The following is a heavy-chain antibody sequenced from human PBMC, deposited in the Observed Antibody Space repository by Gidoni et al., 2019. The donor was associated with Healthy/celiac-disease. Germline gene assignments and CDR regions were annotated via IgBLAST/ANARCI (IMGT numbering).Heavy chain of an antibody. CDR3: AREPGYSYGYLYYYYGMDV. D-gene: IGHD5-18*01. CDR1: GFTLSDYY. J-gene: IGHJ6*02. Sequence: QVQLVESGGGLVKPGGSLRLSCAASGFTLSDYYLCWIRQAPGKGLEWVSYISSSSSYTNHADSVKGRVTISRDNAENSRYLQSNSLRAEDTAVYYCAREPGYSYGYLYYYYGMDVWVQGTTVTVSS. CDR2: ISSSSSYT. V-gene: IGHV3-11*06.